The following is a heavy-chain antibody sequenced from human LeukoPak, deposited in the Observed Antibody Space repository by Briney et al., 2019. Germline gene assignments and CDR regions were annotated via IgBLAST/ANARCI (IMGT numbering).Heavy chain of an antibody. D-gene: IGHD2-2*01. V-gene: IGHV4-34*01. J-gene: IGHJ4*02. CDR3: ARGRYCSSTSCFADY. Sequence: SETLSLTCAVYGGSFSGYYWSWIRQPPGKVLEWIGEINHSGSTNYNPSLKSRVTISVDTSKNQFSLKLSSVTAADTAVYYCARGRYCSSTSCFADYWGQGTLVTVSS. CDR2: INHSGST. CDR1: GGSFSGYY.